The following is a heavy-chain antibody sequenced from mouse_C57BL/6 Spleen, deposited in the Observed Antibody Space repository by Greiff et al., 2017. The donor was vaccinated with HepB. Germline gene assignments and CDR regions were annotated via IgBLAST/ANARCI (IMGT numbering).Heavy chain of an antibody. J-gene: IGHJ4*01. V-gene: IGHV1-80*01. D-gene: IGHD2-1*01. CDR2: IYPGDGDT. Sequence: VQVVESGAELVKPGASVKISCKASGYAFSSYWMNWVKQRPGKGLEWIGQIYPGDGDTNYNGKFKGKATLTADKSSSTAYMQLSSLTSEDSAVYFCARRGVYYGKPYAMDYWGQGTSVTVSS. CDR3: ARRGVYYGKPYAMDY. CDR1: GYAFSSYW.